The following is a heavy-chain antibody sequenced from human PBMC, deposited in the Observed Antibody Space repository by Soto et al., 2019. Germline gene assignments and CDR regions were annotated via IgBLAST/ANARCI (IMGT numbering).Heavy chain of an antibody. CDR1: GFTFSSYG. V-gene: IGHV3-30*18. CDR2: ISYDGSNK. J-gene: IGHJ4*02. Sequence: QVQLVESGGGVVQPGRSLRLSCAASGFTFSSYGMHWVRQAPGKGLEWVAVISYDGSNKYYADSVKGRFTISRDNSKNTLYLPMNSPGAEDPAVYYRAKDPRSGRYGYWGQGTLVTVSS. D-gene: IGHD1-26*01. CDR3: AKDPRSGRYGY.